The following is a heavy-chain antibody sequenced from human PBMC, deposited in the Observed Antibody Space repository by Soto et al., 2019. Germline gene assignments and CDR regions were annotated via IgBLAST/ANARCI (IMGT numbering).Heavy chain of an antibody. CDR3: AKDYSTVTTDPLSVVLFDY. CDR2: ISGSGGST. CDR1: GFTLSSYA. V-gene: IGHV3-23*01. D-gene: IGHD4-17*01. J-gene: IGHJ4*02. Sequence: AGSLRLSCAASGFTLSSYAMSWVRQAPGKGLEWVSAISGSGGSTYYADSVKGRFTISRDNSKNTVYLQMNSLRAEDTAVYYCAKDYSTVTTDPLSVVLFDYWGQGALVTVSS.